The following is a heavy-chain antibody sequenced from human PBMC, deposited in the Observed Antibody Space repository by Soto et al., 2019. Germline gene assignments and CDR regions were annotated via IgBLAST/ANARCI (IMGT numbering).Heavy chain of an antibody. CDR3: TGAYYDINGNCLDP. Sequence: SETLSLTCSVSGGSISSGYWTWIRQPPGKGLEWIGYIYYGGSINYNPSLKSRVIISVDTAKNQFSLRLSSVTAADTAVYYCTGAYYDINGNCLDPWGQGTSVTVSS. J-gene: IGHJ5*02. CDR1: GGSISSGY. V-gene: IGHV4-59*01. D-gene: IGHD3-22*01. CDR2: IYYGGSI.